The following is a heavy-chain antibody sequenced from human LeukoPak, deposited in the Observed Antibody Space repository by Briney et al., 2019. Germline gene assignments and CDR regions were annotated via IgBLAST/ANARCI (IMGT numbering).Heavy chain of an antibody. CDR1: GYSFTSYW. CDR3: ARITGNYCDSSGYYDY. Sequence: GESLKISCKGSGYSFTSYWIGWVRQMPGKGLEWMGIIYPGDSDTRYSPSFQGQVTISADKSISTAYLRWSSLKASDTAMYYCARITGNYCDSSGYYDYWGQGTLVTVSS. D-gene: IGHD3-22*01. V-gene: IGHV5-51*01. J-gene: IGHJ4*02. CDR2: IYPGDSDT.